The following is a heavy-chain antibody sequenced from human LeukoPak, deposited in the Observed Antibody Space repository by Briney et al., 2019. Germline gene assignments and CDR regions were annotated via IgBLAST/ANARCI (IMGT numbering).Heavy chain of an antibody. CDR3: ARPWPDTAMAIYYYYGMDV. CDR2: ISYDGTYK. V-gene: IGHV3-30*03. CDR1: GFTFSSYG. J-gene: IGHJ6*02. D-gene: IGHD5-18*01. Sequence: GGSLRLSCAASGFTFSSYGMHWVRQAPGKGLEGVAVISYDGTYKYYADSVKGRFTISRDNSKNTLYLQMNSLRAEDTAVYYCARPWPDTAMAIYYYYGMDVWGQGTTVTVSS.